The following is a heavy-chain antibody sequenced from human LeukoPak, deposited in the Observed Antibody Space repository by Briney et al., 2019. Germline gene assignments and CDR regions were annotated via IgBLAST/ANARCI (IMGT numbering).Heavy chain of an antibody. CDR1: GFTVSSNY. Sequence: PGGSLRLSCAASGFTVSSNYMNWVRQAPGKGLEWVSSISSSSSYIYYADSVKGRFTISRDNAKNSLYLQMNSLRAEDTAVYYCARDRYCGGDCYYIDYWGQGTLVTVSS. CDR2: ISSSSSYI. CDR3: ARDRYCGGDCYYIDY. V-gene: IGHV3-21*01. D-gene: IGHD2-21*02. J-gene: IGHJ4*02.